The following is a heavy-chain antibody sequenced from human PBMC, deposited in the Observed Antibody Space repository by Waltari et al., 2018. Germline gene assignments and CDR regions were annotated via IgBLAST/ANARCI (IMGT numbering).Heavy chain of an antibody. CDR2: IYYSGST. CDR1: GGSISSSSYY. Sequence: QLQLQESGPGLVKPSETLSLTCTVSGGSISSSSYYWGWIRQPPGNGLEWIGSIYYSGSTYYNPSLKGRVTISVDTSKNQFSLKLSSVTAADTAVYYCAGGAAAENSRYYYYYYGMDVWGQGTTVTVSS. V-gene: IGHV4-39*07. CDR3: AGGAAAENSRYYYYYYGMDV. J-gene: IGHJ6*02. D-gene: IGHD6-13*01.